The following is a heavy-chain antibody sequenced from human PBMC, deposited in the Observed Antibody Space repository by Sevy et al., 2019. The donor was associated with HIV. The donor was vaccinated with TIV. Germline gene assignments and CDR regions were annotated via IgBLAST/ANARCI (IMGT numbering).Heavy chain of an antibody. J-gene: IGHJ4*02. CDR3: ARSPPWGNTWLYYFDN. Sequence: SETLSLTCTVSGGSISSKNYYWCWLRQPPGKGLEWIGSVYYSGSTYYNPSLKSRVTISVETSKNQFSLTLSSVTAADTAVYYWARSPPWGNTWLYYFDNWGQGTLVTVSS. V-gene: IGHV4-39*01. CDR2: VYYSGST. D-gene: IGHD6-13*01. CDR1: GGSISSKNYY.